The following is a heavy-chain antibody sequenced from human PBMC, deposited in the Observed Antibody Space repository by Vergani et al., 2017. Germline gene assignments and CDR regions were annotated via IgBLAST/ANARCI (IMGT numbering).Heavy chain of an antibody. Sequence: HVQMVESGGGVVQPGRSLRLSCAVSGFRFSDYGMHWVRQAPGRGLEWVALISYDGDTTYYADSVKGRFTISRDNSKNTLYLQMNSLRAEDTAVYYCAKLVTADNDAFDIWGQGTMVTVSS. D-gene: IGHD1-26*01. V-gene: IGHV3-30*18. CDR1: GFRFSDYG. CDR2: ISYDGDTT. J-gene: IGHJ3*02. CDR3: AKLVTADNDAFDI.